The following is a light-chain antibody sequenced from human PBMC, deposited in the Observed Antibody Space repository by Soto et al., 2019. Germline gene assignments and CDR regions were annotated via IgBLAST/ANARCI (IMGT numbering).Light chain of an antibody. V-gene: IGLV2-14*01. CDR2: DVT. CDR3: NSYTSSTTVV. CDR1: NSDVGGYNY. Sequence: QSALTQPASVSGSPGQSITISCTGTNSDVGGYNYVSWYQQHPGKAPKLMIYDVTNRPSGVSNRFSGSKSGNTASLTISGIQAEDEADYYCNSYTSSTTVVFGGGTKLTVL. J-gene: IGLJ2*01.